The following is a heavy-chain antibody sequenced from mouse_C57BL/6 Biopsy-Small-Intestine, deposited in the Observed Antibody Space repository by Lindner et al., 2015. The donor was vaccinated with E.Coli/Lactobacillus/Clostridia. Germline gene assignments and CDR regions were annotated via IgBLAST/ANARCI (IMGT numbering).Heavy chain of an antibody. CDR2: ISAYNGNT. D-gene: IGHD2-4*01. CDR1: GYSFTTYG. J-gene: IGHJ1*01. V-gene: IGHV1-66*01. Sequence: SVKVSCKSSGYSFTTYGVSWVRQAPGQGLEWMGWISAYNGNTKYAQKVQGRVTMTTETSTSTAYMELRSLRSDDTAVYYCARDSSPHTDRGVIVYHYYDMDVWGQGTTVTVSS. CDR3: ARDSSPHTDRGVIVYHYYDMDV.